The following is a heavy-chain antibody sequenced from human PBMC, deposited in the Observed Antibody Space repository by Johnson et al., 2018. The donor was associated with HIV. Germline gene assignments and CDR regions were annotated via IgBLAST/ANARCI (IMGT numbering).Heavy chain of an antibody. V-gene: IGHV3-30*18. CDR3: ANLGDYGGNNGFDI. CDR1: GFTFSDYY. J-gene: IGHJ3*02. CDR2: ISYDGSNK. Sequence: VQLVEYGGGLVKPGGSLRLSCAASGFTFSDYYMSWVRQAPGKGLEWVAVISYDGSNKYYAESVRGRFTISRDNSKNTLYLQMNSLTTEDTAVYYCANLGDYGGNNGFDIWGQGTMVTVSS. D-gene: IGHD4-23*01.